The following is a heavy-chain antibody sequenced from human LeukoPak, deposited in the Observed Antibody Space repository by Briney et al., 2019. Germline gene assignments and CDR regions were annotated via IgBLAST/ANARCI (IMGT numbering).Heavy chain of an antibody. Sequence: SETLSLTCTVSGGSISSGDYYWSWIRQPPGKGLEWIGYIYYSGSTYYNPSLKSRVTISVDTSKNQFSLKLSSVTAADTAVYYCARSILHSGGSCCWYYFDYWGQGTLVTVSS. J-gene: IGHJ4*02. D-gene: IGHD2-15*01. CDR3: ARSILHSGGSCCWYYFDY. V-gene: IGHV4-30-4*02. CDR2: IYYSGST. CDR1: GGSISSGDYY.